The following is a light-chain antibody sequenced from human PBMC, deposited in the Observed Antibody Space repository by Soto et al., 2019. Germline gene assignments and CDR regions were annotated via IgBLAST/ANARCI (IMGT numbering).Light chain of an antibody. CDR1: QSVTSSY. CDR3: HQRKSWPRT. V-gene: IGKV3-11*01. Sequence: DIVLTQSPGTVSLSPGERATLSCVASQSVTSSYLAWYQQKPGQAPRLLIYDTSNRATGIPARFSGSGSGTDFTLTISSLEPEDFAVYYCHQRKSWPRTFGQGTKVDI. CDR2: DTS. J-gene: IGKJ1*01.